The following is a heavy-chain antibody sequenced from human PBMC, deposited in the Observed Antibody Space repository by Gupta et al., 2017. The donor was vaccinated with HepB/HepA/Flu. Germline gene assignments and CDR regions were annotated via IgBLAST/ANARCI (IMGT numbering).Heavy chain of an antibody. V-gene: IGHV3-30-3*01. D-gene: IGHD2-15*01. Sequence: VRQAPGKGLEWVAVISYDGSNKYYADSVKGRFTISRDNSKNTLYLQMNSLRAEDTAVYYCARGYCSGGSCYRGYPYYFDYWGQGTLVTASS. CDR2: ISYDGSNK. J-gene: IGHJ4*02. CDR3: ARGYCSGGSCYRGYPYYFDY.